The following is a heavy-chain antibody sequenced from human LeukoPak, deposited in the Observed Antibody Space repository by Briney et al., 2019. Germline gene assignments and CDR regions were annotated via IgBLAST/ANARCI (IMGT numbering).Heavy chain of an antibody. V-gene: IGHV1-8*01. CDR3: ARGLSSNWFDS. J-gene: IGHJ5*01. CDR2: MNPSSGNT. Sequence: ASVKVSCKTSGYTFISYDINWVRQATGQGLEWIAWMNPSSGNTDSAQKFQGRVTMTSNISTGTAYMELSRLRSEDTAVYYCARGLSSNWFDSWGQGTLVTVSS. CDR1: GYTFISYD.